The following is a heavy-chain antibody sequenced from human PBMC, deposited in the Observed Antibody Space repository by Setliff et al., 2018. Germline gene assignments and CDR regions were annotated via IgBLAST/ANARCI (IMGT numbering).Heavy chain of an antibody. Sequence: ASVKVSCKASGYTFTGYSIHWVRQAPGQGLEWMGWITPNSGGTNYAQKFKGRVTMTRDTSITTVHMELRRLTSDETAIYYCARVGVPSGYWYYLDYWGQGTQVTVSS. CDR3: ARVGVPSGYWYYLDY. J-gene: IGHJ4*02. CDR1: GYTFTGYS. V-gene: IGHV1-2*02. CDR2: ITPNSGGT. D-gene: IGHD3-22*01.